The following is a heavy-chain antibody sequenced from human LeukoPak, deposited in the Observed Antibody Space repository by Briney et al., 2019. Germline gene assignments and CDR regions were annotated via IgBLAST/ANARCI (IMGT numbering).Heavy chain of an antibody. J-gene: IGHJ5*02. CDR1: GASISNYY. V-gene: IGHV4-59*01. D-gene: IGHD2-15*01. Sequence: SETLSLTCTVSGASISNYYWSWIRQPPGKGLEWIGYIYYSGSATYNPSLKSRVTISVDTSKNQFSLKLRSVTAADTAVYYCARRGYCSGGSCPNWFDPWGQGTLVTVSS. CDR3: ARRGYCSGGSCPNWFDP. CDR2: IYYSGSA.